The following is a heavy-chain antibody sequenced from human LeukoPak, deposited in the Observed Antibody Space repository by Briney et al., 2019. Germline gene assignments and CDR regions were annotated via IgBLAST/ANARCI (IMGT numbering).Heavy chain of an antibody. V-gene: IGHV4-30-4*01. Sequence: NPSETLSLTGTVSGCSISSGDYYWSWIRQPPGKGLEWIGYIYYSGSTYYNPSLKSRVTISVDTSKNQFSLKLSSVTAADTAVYYCARGNYYDSSGYYYYGMDVWGQGTTVTVSS. D-gene: IGHD3-22*01. J-gene: IGHJ6*02. CDR2: IYYSGST. CDR3: ARGNYYDSSGYYYYGMDV. CDR1: GCSISSGDYY.